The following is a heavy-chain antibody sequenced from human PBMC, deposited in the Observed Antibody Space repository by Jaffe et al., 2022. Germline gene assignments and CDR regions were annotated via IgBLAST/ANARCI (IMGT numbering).Heavy chain of an antibody. CDR1: GYNFTNYW. D-gene: IGHD6-6*01. Sequence: EVQLVQSGAEVEKPGESLKISCKGSGYNFTNYWIAWVRQMPEKGLEWMGIIYPNDSRVRYSPSFQGQVTISADKSISTAYLQWSSLKASDTSIYYCMRVAGGGSTSSPYYFDYWGQGTLVTVSS. J-gene: IGHJ4*02. V-gene: IGHV5-51*03. CDR3: MRVAGGGSTSSPYYFDY. CDR2: IYPNDSRV.